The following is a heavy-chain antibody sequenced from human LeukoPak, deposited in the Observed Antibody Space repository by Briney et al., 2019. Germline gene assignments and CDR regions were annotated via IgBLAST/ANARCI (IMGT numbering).Heavy chain of an antibody. Sequence: PSETLSLTCTVSGGSISDYYWGWIRHPPGKGLEWIGHIFGNVSPDYNPSLKSRVTISVDTSKNQFSLKLSSVTAADTAVYYCARGSLYYYYMDVWGKGTTVTVSS. V-gene: IGHV4-59*01. CDR3: ARGSLYYYYMDV. J-gene: IGHJ6*03. D-gene: IGHD1-26*01. CDR1: GGSISDYY. CDR2: IFGNVSP.